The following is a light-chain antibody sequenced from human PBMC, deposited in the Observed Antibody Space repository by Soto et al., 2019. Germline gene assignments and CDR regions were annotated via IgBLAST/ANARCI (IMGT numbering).Light chain of an antibody. V-gene: IGKV1-5*03. Sequence: DIPMTQSPSTVSASVGDRVTITCRASRDVRIYLTWYQQKPGKAPKLLMYQTSTLETGVPSRFSGSGSETEFTLAISGLQPEDFATYFCQQYYIYPPAFGPGTKVEI. CDR1: RDVRIY. J-gene: IGKJ3*01. CDR3: QQYYIYPPA. CDR2: QTS.